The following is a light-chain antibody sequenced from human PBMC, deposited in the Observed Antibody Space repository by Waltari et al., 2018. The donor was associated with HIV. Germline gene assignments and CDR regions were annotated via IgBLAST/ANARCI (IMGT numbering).Light chain of an antibody. V-gene: IGLV1-44*01. Sequence: QSVLTQPPSASGTPGQGVPISSSGGRSNIGSNTVNWYQQLPGTAPKLLIXINNQRPSGVPXRFSGSXSGTSASLAXSGLQSEDEADYYCVXXXDXLNGWVFGGGTKLTVL. CDR2: INN. J-gene: IGLJ3*02. CDR1: RSNIGSNT. CDR3: VXXXDXLNGWV.